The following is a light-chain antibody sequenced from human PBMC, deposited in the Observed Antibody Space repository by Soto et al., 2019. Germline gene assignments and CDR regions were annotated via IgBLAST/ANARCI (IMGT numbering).Light chain of an antibody. Sequence: QLVLTQSPSASASLGASVKLTCVLSSGHSNYAVAWHQQQPEKGPRYLMRLNSDGSHNRGDGIPDRFSGSSSGTERYLTISRLQSEDEADYYCQTWGTGTVIFGGGTQLTVL. J-gene: IGLJ2*01. CDR2: LNSDGSH. V-gene: IGLV4-69*01. CDR1: SGHSNYA. CDR3: QTWGTGTVI.